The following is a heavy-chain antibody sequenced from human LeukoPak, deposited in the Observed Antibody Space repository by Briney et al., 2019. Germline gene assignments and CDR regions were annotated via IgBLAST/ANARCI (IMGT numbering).Heavy chain of an antibody. D-gene: IGHD7-27*01. CDR1: GFTFSSYA. J-gene: IGHJ4*02. V-gene: IGHV3-30-3*01. CDR3: ARDEPSTGEIDY. Sequence: GGSLRLSCAASGFTFSSYAMHWVRQAPGKGLEWVAVISYDGSNKYYADSVEGRFTISRDNSKNTLYLQMNSLRAEDTAVYYCARDEPSTGEIDYWGQGTLVTVSS. CDR2: ISYDGSNK.